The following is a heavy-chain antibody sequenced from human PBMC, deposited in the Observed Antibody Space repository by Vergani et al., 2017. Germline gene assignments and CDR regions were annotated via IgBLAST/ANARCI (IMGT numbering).Heavy chain of an antibody. Sequence: QVQLVESGGGVVQPGRSLRLSCAASGFTFSSYAMHWVRRAPGKGLEWVAVISYDGSNKYYADSVKGRFTISRDNSKNTLYLQMNSLRAEDTAVYYCARGAGDCDAYYFDYWGQGTLVTVSS. D-gene: IGHD2-21*02. CDR1: GFTFSSYA. J-gene: IGHJ4*02. V-gene: IGHV3-30-3*01. CDR3: ARGAGDCDAYYFDY. CDR2: ISYDGSNK.